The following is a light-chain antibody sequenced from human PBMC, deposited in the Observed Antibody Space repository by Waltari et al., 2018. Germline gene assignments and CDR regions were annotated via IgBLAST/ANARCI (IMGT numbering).Light chain of an antibody. CDR1: SGSISTNY. CDR2: EGD. CDR3: QSYQSTSVI. V-gene: IGLV6-57*03. Sequence: NFMLTQPHSVSESPGKTVTISCTRSSGSISTNYVQWYQQRPGSAPTALIFEGDRRPSGVPVRFSGSIDRSSNSASLTIAGLKTEDEADYYCQSYQSTSVIFGGGTKLTVL. J-gene: IGLJ2*01.